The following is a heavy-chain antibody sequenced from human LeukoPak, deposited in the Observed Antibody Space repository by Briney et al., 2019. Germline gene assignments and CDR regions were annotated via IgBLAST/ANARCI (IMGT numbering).Heavy chain of an antibody. CDR2: ISYDGSNE. Sequence: GGSLRLSCAASGFIFSNCGMHWVRQVPGKGLEWVAVISYDGSNEYYADSVKGRFTISRDTSKNTLYLQMNSLRAEDTAVYYCAKGDPYGSGSYPVDYWGQGTLVTVSS. J-gene: IGHJ4*02. CDR3: AKGDPYGSGSYPVDY. D-gene: IGHD3-10*01. V-gene: IGHV3-30*18. CDR1: GFIFSNCG.